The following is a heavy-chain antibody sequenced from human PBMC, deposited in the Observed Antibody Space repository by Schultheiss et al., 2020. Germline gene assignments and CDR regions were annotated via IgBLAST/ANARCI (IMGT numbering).Heavy chain of an antibody. CDR1: GGSNGSYY. CDR3: ARDSGVSDAFDI. Sequence: SETLSLTSAVSGGSNGSYYWRWIRQPAGKGLEWIGRIYTSGSTNYNPSLKSRVTISVDTSKNQFSLKLSSVTAADTAVYYCARDSGVSDAFDIWGQGTMVTVSS. D-gene: IGHD3-10*01. CDR2: IYTSGST. V-gene: IGHV4-4*07. J-gene: IGHJ3*02.